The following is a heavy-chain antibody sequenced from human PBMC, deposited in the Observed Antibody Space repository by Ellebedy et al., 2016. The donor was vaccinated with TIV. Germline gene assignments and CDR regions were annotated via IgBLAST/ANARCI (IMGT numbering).Heavy chain of an antibody. Sequence: AASVKVSCKASGGTFSSYAISWVRQAPGQGLEWMGGIIPIFGTANYAQKFQGRVTITADDSTSTAYMELSSLRSEDTAVYYCARGEGYGAMFDYWGQGTLVTVSS. J-gene: IGHJ4*02. CDR3: ARGEGYGAMFDY. CDR2: IIPIFGTA. D-gene: IGHD5-12*01. V-gene: IGHV1-69*13. CDR1: GGTFSSYA.